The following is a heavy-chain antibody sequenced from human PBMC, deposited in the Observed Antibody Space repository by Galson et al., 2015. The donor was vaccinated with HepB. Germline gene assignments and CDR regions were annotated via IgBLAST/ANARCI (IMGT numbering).Heavy chain of an antibody. J-gene: IGHJ6*03. V-gene: IGHV1-69*13. CDR1: GGTFSSYA. Sequence: SVKVSCKASGGTFSSYAISWVRQAPGQGLEWMGGIIPIFGTANYAQKFQGRVTITADESTSTAYMELSSLRSEDTAVYYCARARCSSTSCYARRTSYMDVWGKGTTVTVSS. D-gene: IGHD2-2*01. CDR3: ARARCSSTSCYARRTSYMDV. CDR2: IIPIFGTA.